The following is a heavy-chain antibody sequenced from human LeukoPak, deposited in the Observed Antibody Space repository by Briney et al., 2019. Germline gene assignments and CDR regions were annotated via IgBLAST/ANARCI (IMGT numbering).Heavy chain of an antibody. CDR1: GYTFTGYY. Sequence: SVKVSCKASGYTFTGYYMHWVRQAPGQGLEWMGGIIPIFGTANYAQKFQGRVTITTDESTSTAYMELSSLRSEDTAVYYCARDYGDSSSWYGGYWGQGTLVTVSS. CDR3: ARDYGDSSSWYGGY. J-gene: IGHJ4*02. D-gene: IGHD6-13*01. V-gene: IGHV1-69*05. CDR2: IIPIFGTA.